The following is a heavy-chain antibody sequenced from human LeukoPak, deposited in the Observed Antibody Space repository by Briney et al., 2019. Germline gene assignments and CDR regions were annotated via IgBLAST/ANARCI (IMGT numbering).Heavy chain of an antibody. J-gene: IGHJ3*02. CDR2: ISYDGSNK. CDR3: AKRDYYDRWESAFDI. Sequence: GGSLRLSCAASGFTFSSYGMHWVRQAPGKGLEWVAVISYDGSNKYYADSVKGRFTISRDNSKNTLYLQMNSLRAEDTAVYYCAKRDYYDRWESAFDIWGQGTMVTVSS. CDR1: GFTFSSYG. D-gene: IGHD3-22*01. V-gene: IGHV3-30*18.